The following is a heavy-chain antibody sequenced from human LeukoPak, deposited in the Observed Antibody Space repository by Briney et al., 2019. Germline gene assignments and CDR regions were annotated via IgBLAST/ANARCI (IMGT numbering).Heavy chain of an antibody. CDR2: ISSSSSTI. CDR3: ARDSSPDY. J-gene: IGHJ4*02. Sequence: GGSLRLSCVASGFTFSSYGMSWVRQAPGKGLEWVSYISSSSSTIYYADSVKGRFTISRDNAKNSLYLQMNSLRAEDTAVYYCARDSSPDYWGQGTLVTVSS. D-gene: IGHD6-13*01. CDR1: GFTFSSYG. V-gene: IGHV3-48*01.